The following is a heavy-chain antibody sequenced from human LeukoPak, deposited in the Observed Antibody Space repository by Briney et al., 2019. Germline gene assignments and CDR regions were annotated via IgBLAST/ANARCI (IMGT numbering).Heavy chain of an antibody. Sequence: SETLSLTCTVSGGSISSGGFYWSWTRQHPGKGLEWIGTMYYSGSTYYNPSLKSQVTILVDTSKNQFSLKLSSVTAAETAVYYCARVSYVVWWFDPWGQGTLVTVSS. CDR3: ARVSYVVWWFDP. CDR2: MYYSGST. D-gene: IGHD3-16*01. V-gene: IGHV4-31*01. CDR1: GGSISSGGFY. J-gene: IGHJ5*02.